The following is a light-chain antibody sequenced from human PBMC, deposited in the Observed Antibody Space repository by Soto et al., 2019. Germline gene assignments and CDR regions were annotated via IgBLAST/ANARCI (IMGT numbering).Light chain of an antibody. CDR1: QTVFTY. CDR2: DTS. CDR3: QQRSNWPPFT. J-gene: IGKJ3*01. V-gene: IGKV3-11*01. Sequence: EIVLTQSPATLSLSPGERATLSCRASQTVFTYLAWYQQKPGQAPRLLIYDTSNRATGIPDRFSGSGSGTDFTLTSSSLEPEDFAVYYCQQRSNWPPFTFGPGTKVEIK.